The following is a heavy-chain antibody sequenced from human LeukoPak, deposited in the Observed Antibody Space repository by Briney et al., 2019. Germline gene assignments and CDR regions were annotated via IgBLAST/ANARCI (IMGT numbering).Heavy chain of an antibody. CDR2: INHSGST. CDR3: ASTSGYYYYYYGMDV. CDR1: GWSFSGYY. J-gene: IGHJ6*02. D-gene: IGHD3-22*01. Sequence: SETLSLTCAVYGWSFSGYYWSWIRQPPGKGLEWIGEINHSGSTNYNPSLKSRVTISVDTSKNQFSLKLSSVTAADTAVYYCASTSGYYYYYYGMDVWGQGTTVTVSS. V-gene: IGHV4-34*01.